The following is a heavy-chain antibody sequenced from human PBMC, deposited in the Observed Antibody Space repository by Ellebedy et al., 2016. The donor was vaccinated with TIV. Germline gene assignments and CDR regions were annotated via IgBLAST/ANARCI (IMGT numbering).Heavy chain of an antibody. V-gene: IGHV4-59*01. CDR1: SGSISSYY. J-gene: IGHJ3*02. CDR3: ARSTWGTGDAFDI. Sequence: GSLRLSCTVSSGSISSYYWSWIRQPPGKGLEWIGYIHYSGSTNNNPSLQSRVTISVDTSKKQFSLRLISVTAADPAVYYCARSTWGTGDAFDIWGQGTMVTVSS. D-gene: IGHD3-16*01. CDR2: IHYSGST.